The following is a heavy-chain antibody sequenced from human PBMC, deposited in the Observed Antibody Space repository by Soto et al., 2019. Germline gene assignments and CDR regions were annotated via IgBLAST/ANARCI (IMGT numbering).Heavy chain of an antibody. J-gene: IGHJ3*02. CDR2: ISYDGSNK. D-gene: IGHD1-26*01. CDR1: GFTFSSYG. Sequence: QVQLVESGGGVVQPGRSLRLSCAASGFTFSSYGMHWVRQAPGKGLEWVAVISYDGSNKYYADSVKGRFTISRDNSKNTLYLQMNSLRAEDTAVYYCAKLSVGATTADAFDIWGQGTMVTVSS. V-gene: IGHV3-30*18. CDR3: AKLSVGATTADAFDI.